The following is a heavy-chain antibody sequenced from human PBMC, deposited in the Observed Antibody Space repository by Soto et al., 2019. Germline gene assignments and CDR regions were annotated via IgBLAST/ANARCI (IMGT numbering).Heavy chain of an antibody. CDR3: AKGDCSSTSCRYYYYYYMDV. CDR2: ISWNSGSI. J-gene: IGHJ6*03. Sequence: EVQLVESGGGLVQPGRSLRLSCAASGFTLDDYAMHWVRQAPGKGLEWVSGISWNSGSIGYADSVKGRFTISRDNAKNSLYLQMNSLRAEDTALYYCAKGDCSSTSCRYYYYYYMDVWGKGTTVTVSS. V-gene: IGHV3-9*01. CDR1: GFTLDDYA. D-gene: IGHD2-2*01.